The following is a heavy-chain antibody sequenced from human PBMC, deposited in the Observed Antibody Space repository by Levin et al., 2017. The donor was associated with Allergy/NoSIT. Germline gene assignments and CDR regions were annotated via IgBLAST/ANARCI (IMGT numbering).Heavy chain of an antibody. J-gene: IGHJ5*01. D-gene: IGHD3-10*01. CDR2: FYNSGST. CDR1: GGSISSYY. Sequence: SETLSLTCTVSGGSISSYYWSWIRQPPGKGLEWIGYFYNSGSTNYNPSLKSRVTILVDTSKNQFSLKVNSVTAADTAVYYCARATRPSGSGRGNNWFDSWGQGTLVTVSS. V-gene: IGHV4-59*01. CDR3: ARATRPSGSGRGNNWFDS.